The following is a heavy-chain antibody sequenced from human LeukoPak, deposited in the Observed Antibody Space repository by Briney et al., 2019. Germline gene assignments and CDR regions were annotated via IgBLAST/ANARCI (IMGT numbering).Heavy chain of an antibody. D-gene: IGHD3-22*01. CDR1: GHTFISYG. CDR2: ISTYSDYT. J-gene: IGHJ4*02. V-gene: IGHV1-18*01. Sequence: ASVKVSFKASGHTFISYGITWVRQAPGQGLEWMGWISTYSDYTNYAQMFQGRVTMATDTSTNTAYMELRSLRSDDTAVYYCARGLLLEAFSEYWGQGTLVTVSS. CDR3: ARGLLLEAFSEY.